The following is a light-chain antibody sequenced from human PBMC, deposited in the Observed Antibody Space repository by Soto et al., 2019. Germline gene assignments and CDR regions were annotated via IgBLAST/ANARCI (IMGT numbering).Light chain of an antibody. CDR1: QNINTF. V-gene: IGKV3-11*01. J-gene: IGKJ4*01. CDR2: DAF. CDR3: EHRDNWPPGAA. Sequence: EIVLTQSPATLSLSPGDRATLSCRASQNINTFLAWYQQKPGQAPRRLIYDAFKRATGIPARFSGSGSGTDFRLTISRLEPEDFAVYYCEHRDNWPPGAAFGGGTKVEIK.